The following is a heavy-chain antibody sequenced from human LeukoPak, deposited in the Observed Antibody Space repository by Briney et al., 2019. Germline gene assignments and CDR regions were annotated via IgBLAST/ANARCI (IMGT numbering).Heavy chain of an antibody. CDR1: GFTFSNYD. V-gene: IGHV3-13*04. CDR3: ARGLDDHDAFDI. J-gene: IGHJ3*02. Sequence: PGGPLRLSCAASGFTFSNYDMFWVRPTTGKGLEWVSTIGAADDTYYPGSVRGRFTISRDNSKNTLYLQMNSLRAEDTAVYYCARGLDDHDAFDIWGQGTMVTVSS. CDR2: IGAADDT.